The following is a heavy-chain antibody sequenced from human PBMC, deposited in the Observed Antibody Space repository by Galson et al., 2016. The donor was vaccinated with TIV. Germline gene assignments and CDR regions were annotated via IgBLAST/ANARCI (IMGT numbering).Heavy chain of an antibody. V-gene: IGHV1-18*01. CDR2: ISTYNGDT. CDR1: AYTFTIYG. J-gene: IGHJ6*02. D-gene: IGHD4-17*01. CDR3: AIGKGDLRDVHYYGMDV. Sequence: SVKVSCKAPAYTFTIYGISWVRQAPGQGLEWMGWISTYNGDTNYEQKFQGRVTITADTSTSTAYMELRSLRSDDTAVYYCAIGKGDLRDVHYYGMDVWGPGTTGTVSS.